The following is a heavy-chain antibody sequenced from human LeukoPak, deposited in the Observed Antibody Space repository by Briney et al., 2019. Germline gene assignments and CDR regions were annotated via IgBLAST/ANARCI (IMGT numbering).Heavy chain of an antibody. V-gene: IGHV4-4*02. CDR3: SRGSGPFSPFGF. CDR2: ISLRGLT. D-gene: IGHD1-26*01. CDR1: GGSISGTNW. J-gene: IGHJ4*02. Sequence: SETLSLTCGVSGGSISGTNWWSWVRQPPGQGLEWIGEISLRGLTNYNPSLRSRLTMSLDESKNQVSLNLTSVTAADTAVYYCSRGSGPFSPFGFWGQGTLVSVHS.